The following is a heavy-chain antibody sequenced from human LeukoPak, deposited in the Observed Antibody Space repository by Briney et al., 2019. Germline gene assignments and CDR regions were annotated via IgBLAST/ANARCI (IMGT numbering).Heavy chain of an antibody. Sequence: PSETLSLTCTVSGGSISNYYWNWIRQSPGKGLEWIGYIYYTGSTNYNPSLKSRVTISVDTSKNQFSLKLTSVTAADTAVYYCARHGTAGIWGPGTLVTVSS. CDR2: IYYTGST. V-gene: IGHV4-59*08. D-gene: IGHD6-13*01. CDR3: ARHGTAGI. J-gene: IGHJ1*01. CDR1: GGSISNYY.